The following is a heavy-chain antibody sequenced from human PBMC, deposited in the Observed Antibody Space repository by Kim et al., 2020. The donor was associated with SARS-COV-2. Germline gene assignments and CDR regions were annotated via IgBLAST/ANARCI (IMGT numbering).Heavy chain of an antibody. D-gene: IGHD3-10*01. Sequence: GGSLRLSCAASGFRFNDYYMRWARQAPGKGLEWVAYITEDESEKFYLDSVKGRFTVSRDYAKNSLYLQMTSLRVEDTAVYYCVGSGVGSTWGRGTLVIVS. CDR3: VGSGVGST. J-gene: IGHJ5*02. CDR1: GFRFNDYY. V-gene: IGHV3-7*01. CDR2: ITEDESEK.